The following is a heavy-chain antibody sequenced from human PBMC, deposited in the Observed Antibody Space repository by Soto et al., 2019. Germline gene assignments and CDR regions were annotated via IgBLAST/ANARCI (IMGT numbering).Heavy chain of an antibody. V-gene: IGHV1-18*04. CDR1: GYTFTSYG. D-gene: IGHD6-19*01. J-gene: IGHJ6*02. CDR2: IIAYNGNT. Sequence: QVRLVQSGAEVKKPGASVKVSCEASGYTFTSYGISWVRQAPGQGFERIGWIIAYNGNTQYAQKLEGRVSMTTDTSTSTAYMELRSLTSDETSGYYCAKVAVAATESYKYGMDVWGQGTTVTVSS. CDR3: AKVAVAATESYKYGMDV.